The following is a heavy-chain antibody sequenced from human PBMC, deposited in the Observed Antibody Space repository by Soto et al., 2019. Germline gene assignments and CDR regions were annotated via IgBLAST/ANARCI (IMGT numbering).Heavy chain of an antibody. J-gene: IGHJ4*02. CDR3: AKIEATSSPHFHX. V-gene: IGHV3-23*01. D-gene: IGHD2-2*01. CDR2: ISCTGGNT. CDR1: GFTFSTYA. Sequence: PWGSLRLSFAASGFTFSTYAMNWVRQAPGKGLEWVSSISCTGGNTYYADSVKVRFTISRDNSNNTLYLQMNSLRAEDTAEYFCAKIEATSSPHFHXWGQVTLVTVSX.